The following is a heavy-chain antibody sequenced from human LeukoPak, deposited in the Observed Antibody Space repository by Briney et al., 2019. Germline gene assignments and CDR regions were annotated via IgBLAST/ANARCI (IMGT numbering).Heavy chain of an antibody. CDR1: GGSFSGYY. V-gene: IGHV4-34*01. CDR2: INHSGST. CDR3: ARGIEYYDFWSGYAVGFDY. D-gene: IGHD3-3*01. Sequence: PSETLSLTCAVYGGSFSGYYWSWLRQPPGKGLEWLGEINHSGSTNYNPSLKSRVTISVDTSKNQFSLKLSSVTAADTAVYYCARGIEYYDFWSGYAVGFDYWGQGTLVTVSS. J-gene: IGHJ4*02.